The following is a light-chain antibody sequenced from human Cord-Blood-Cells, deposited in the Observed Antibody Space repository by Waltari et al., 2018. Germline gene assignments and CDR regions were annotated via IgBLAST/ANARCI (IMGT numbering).Light chain of an antibody. CDR1: QSISSW. CDR2: DAS. J-gene: IGKJ1*01. CDR3: QQYNSYST. V-gene: IGKV1-5*01. Sequence: DIQMTQSPSTLSASVGDRVTIPCRASQSISSWLAWYQQKPGKAPKLLIYDASSVESGVPSRFSGSGSGTEFTLTISSLQPDDFATYYCQQYNSYSTFGQGTKVEIK.